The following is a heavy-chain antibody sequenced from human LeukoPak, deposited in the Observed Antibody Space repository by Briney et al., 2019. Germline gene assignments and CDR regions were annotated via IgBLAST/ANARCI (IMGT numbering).Heavy chain of an antibody. CDR2: MNPNSGNT. J-gene: IGHJ4*02. Sequence: GASVKVSCKASGYTFTSYDINWVRQATGQGLEWMGWMNPNSGNTGYAQKFQGRVTMTRNTSISTAYMELSSLRSEDAAVYYCARGFPDYYDGDYWGQGTLVTVSS. D-gene: IGHD3-22*01. CDR1: GYTFTSYD. CDR3: ARGFPDYYDGDY. V-gene: IGHV1-8*01.